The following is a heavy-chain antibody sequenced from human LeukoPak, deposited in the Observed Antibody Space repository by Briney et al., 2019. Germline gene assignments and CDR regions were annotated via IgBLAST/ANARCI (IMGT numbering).Heavy chain of an antibody. J-gene: IGHJ6*02. Sequence: GGSLRLSCAAPGFTFSNYWIHWVRQGSGKGLVWVSRINSDGRSTSYADSVKGRFTISRDNAKNTLYLQMNSLRAEDTAVYYCARGTSSWRNGMDVWGQGTTVTVSS. V-gene: IGHV3-74*01. CDR1: GFTFSNYW. CDR2: INSDGRST. D-gene: IGHD6-13*01. CDR3: ARGTSSWRNGMDV.